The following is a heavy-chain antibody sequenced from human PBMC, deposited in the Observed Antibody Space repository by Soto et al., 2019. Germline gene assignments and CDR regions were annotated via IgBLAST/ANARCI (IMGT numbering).Heavy chain of an antibody. V-gene: IGHV4-61*01. Sequence: QVQLQESGPGLVKPSETLSLICTVSGSSVSSNFYYWSWIRQPPGKGLEWIGNVYYTGSTNYNSSLESRLTISADTSKNQFCLRLSSLIAADTAVYYCARGRRVSMVRGALDTWGQGTLVNVSS. D-gene: IGHD3-10*01. CDR2: VYYTGST. CDR1: GSSVSSNFYY. CDR3: ARGRRVSMVRGALDT. J-gene: IGHJ5*02.